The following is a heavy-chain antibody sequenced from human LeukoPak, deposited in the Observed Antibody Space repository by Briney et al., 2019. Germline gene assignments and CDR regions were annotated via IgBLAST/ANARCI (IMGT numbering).Heavy chain of an antibody. CDR2: IYYSGGT. D-gene: IGHD3-22*01. J-gene: IGHJ4*02. Sequence: SETLSLTCTVSGGSISSYYWSWIRQPPGKGLEWIGYIYYSGGTNYNPSLKSRVTISVDTSKNQFSLRLSSVTAADTAVYYCARSISGYYFSSFDYWGQGTLVTVSS. CDR3: ARSISGYYFSSFDY. CDR1: GGSISSYY. V-gene: IGHV4-59*01.